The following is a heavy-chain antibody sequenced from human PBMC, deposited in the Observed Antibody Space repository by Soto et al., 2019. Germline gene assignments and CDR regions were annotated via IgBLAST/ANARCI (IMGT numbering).Heavy chain of an antibody. CDR3: ARGPSSLTRFDY. D-gene: IGHD2-2*01. CDR1: GFTFSSYA. CDR2: ISYDGSNK. V-gene: IGHV3-30-3*01. J-gene: IGHJ4*02. Sequence: GGSLRLSCAASGFTFSSYAMHWVRQAPGKGLEWVAVISYDGSNKYYADSVKDRFTISRGNSKNTLYLQMNSLRAEDTAVYYCARGPSSLTRFDYWGQGTLVTVSS.